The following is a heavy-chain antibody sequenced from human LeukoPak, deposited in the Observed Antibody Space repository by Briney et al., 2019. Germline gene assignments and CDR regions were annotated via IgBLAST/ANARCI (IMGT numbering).Heavy chain of an antibody. J-gene: IGHJ4*02. CDR3: ASQYYYGSGNDY. V-gene: IGHV4-38-2*02. CDR2: IYHSGST. D-gene: IGHD3-10*01. CDR1: GGSISSYY. Sequence: SETLSLTCTVSGGSISSYYWSWIRQPPGKGLEWIGSIYHSGSTYYNPSLKSRVTISVDTSKNQFSLKPSSVTAADTAVYYCASQYYYGSGNDYWGQGTLVTVSS.